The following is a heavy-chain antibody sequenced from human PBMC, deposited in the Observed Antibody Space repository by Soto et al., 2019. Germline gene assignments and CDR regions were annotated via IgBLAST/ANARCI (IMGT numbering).Heavy chain of an antibody. D-gene: IGHD5-12*01. CDR3: ARVSEMATINQAFDI. V-gene: IGHV1-69*06. CDR1: GGTFRSYA. J-gene: IGHJ3*02. Sequence: ASVKVSCKASGGTFRSYAISWVRQAPGQGLEWMGGIIPIFGTANYAQKFQGRVTITADKSTSTAYMELSSLRSEDTAVYYCARVSEMATINQAFDIWGQGTMVTVSS. CDR2: IIPIFGTA.